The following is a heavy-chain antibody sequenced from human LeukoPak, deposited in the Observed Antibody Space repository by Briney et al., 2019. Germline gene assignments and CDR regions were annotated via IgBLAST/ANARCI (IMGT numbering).Heavy chain of an antibody. CDR3: VRDVFSLGDS. D-gene: IGHD2/OR15-2a*01. CDR1: GFTFSDYG. J-gene: IGHJ4*02. V-gene: IGHV3-74*01. Sequence: GGSLRLSCAASGFTFSDYGMHWVRQAPGKGLVWVSHINHDGTLRNYADSVKGRFTISRDFAKSTLYLQMNTLGAEDTAVYYCVRDVFSLGDSWGQGTLVTVSS. CDR2: INHDGTLR.